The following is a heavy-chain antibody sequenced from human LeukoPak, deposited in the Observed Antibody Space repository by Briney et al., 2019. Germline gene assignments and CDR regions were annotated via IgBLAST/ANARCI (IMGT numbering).Heavy chain of an antibody. CDR3: AKDSTGRWLQLNYFDY. V-gene: IGHV3-30-3*01. Sequence: PGGSLRLSCAASGFTFSTNAMHWVRQAPGKGLEWVAGISYDGSNKYYADSVKGRFTISRDNAKNSLYLQMNSLRAEDTALYYCAKDSTGRWLQLNYFDYWGQGTLVTVSS. CDR1: GFTFSTNA. D-gene: IGHD5-24*01. J-gene: IGHJ4*02. CDR2: ISYDGSNK.